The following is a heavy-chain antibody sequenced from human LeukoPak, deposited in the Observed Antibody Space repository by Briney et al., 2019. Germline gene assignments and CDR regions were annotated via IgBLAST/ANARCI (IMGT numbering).Heavy chain of an antibody. J-gene: IGHJ4*02. Sequence: SETLSLTCAVYGGSFSGYYWSWIRQPPGKGLEWIGEINHSGSTNYNPSLKSRVTISVDTSKNQFSLKLSSVTAADTAVYYCARGKRVGAPYYFDYWGQGTLVTVSS. CDR3: ARGKRVGAPYYFDY. D-gene: IGHD1-26*01. V-gene: IGHV4-34*01. CDR1: GGSFSGYY. CDR2: INHSGST.